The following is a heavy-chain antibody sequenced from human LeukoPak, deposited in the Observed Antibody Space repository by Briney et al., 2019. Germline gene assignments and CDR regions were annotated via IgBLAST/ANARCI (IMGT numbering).Heavy chain of an antibody. V-gene: IGHV3-23*01. Sequence: GRSLRLSCTASGFTFSSYTMSWVRQAPGEGLEWLSAINGRGITYYAGSVKGRFTISRDNSENTLYLQMNSLTVDDTAVYFCAKERQTGDYFTSDYWGQGTLVTVSS. CDR3: AKERQTGDYFTSDY. CDR2: INGRGIT. CDR1: GFTFSSYT. D-gene: IGHD4-17*01. J-gene: IGHJ4*02.